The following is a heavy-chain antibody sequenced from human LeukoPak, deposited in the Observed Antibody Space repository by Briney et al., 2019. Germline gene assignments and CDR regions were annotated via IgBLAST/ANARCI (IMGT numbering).Heavy chain of an antibody. CDR3: ARAAYGAARDY. D-gene: IGHD4-17*01. J-gene: IGHJ4*02. V-gene: IGHV3-7*01. CDR2: INSDGSGK. CDR1: GFTFSDFW. Sequence: GGSLRLSCAASGFTFSDFWRSWVRQAPGKGLEWVANINSDGSGKYYVDSVKGRFTTSRHNAKASLYLQMNSLRVPATAVYYCARAAYGAARDYSGPGTLVT.